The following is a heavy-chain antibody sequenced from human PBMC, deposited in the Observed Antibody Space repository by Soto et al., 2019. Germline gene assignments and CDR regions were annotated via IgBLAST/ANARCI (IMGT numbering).Heavy chain of an antibody. Sequence: ESGGDLVQPGGSLRLSCAASGFTFSSHWMSWVRQAPGKGLEWVANIKGDGSEKYYVDSVKGRFTIYRDNAKNSLFLQMNSLRVEDTALYYCAKDVRWGQGTLVTVSS. CDR3: AKDVR. CDR2: IKGDGSEK. J-gene: IGHJ4*02. V-gene: IGHV3-7*04. CDR1: GFTFSSHW.